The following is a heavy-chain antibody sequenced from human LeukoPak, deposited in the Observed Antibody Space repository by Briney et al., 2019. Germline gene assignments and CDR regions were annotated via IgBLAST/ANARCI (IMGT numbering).Heavy chain of an antibody. D-gene: IGHD3-3*01. CDR2: ISYDGSNK. V-gene: IGHV3-30*18. CDR1: GFTFSSYG. CDR3: AKDQITIFGVAILALGY. Sequence: GGSLRLSCAASGFTFSSYGMHWVRQAPGKGLEWVAVISYDGSNKYYADSVKGRFTISRDNSKNTLYLQMNSLRAEDTAVYYCAKDQITIFGVAILALGYWGQGTLVTVSS. J-gene: IGHJ4*02.